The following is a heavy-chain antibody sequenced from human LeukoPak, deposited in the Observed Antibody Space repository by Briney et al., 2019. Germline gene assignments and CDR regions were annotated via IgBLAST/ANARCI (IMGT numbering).Heavy chain of an antibody. CDR3: SNGRTSSGTLQHDY. CDR2: ISGSGST. J-gene: IGHJ4*02. V-gene: IGHV3-23*01. D-gene: IGHD6-19*01. Sequence: GGSLRLSCAASGFTFSSSGMTWVRQAPGKGLEWVSSISGSGSTYYADSVKGRFTISRDNSENTLYLQMNSLRAEDTALYYCSNGRTSSGTLQHDYWGQGTLVTVSS. CDR1: GFTFSSSG.